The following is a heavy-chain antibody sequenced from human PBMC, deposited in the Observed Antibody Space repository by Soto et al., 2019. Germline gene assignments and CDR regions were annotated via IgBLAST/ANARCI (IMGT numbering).Heavy chain of an antibody. CDR3: ARELNWNDGYYYGMDV. Sequence: EVQLVESGGGLVQPGGSLRLSCAASGFTFSSYWMHWVRQVPGKGLVWVSRINSDGSSTSYADSVKGRFTISRDNAKNTLYVQMNSLRAEDTAVYYSARELNWNDGYYYGMDVWGQGTTVTVSS. V-gene: IGHV3-74*01. CDR1: GFTFSSYW. D-gene: IGHD1-20*01. J-gene: IGHJ6*02. CDR2: INSDGSST.